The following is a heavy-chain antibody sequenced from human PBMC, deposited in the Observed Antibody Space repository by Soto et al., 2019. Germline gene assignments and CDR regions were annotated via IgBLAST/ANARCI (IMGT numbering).Heavy chain of an antibody. D-gene: IGHD6-19*01. V-gene: IGHV3-11*05. Sequence: QVQLEESGGGLVKPGGSLRLSCAASGFTFSAVYMSWIRQAPNKGLEYISYISSSGTSANYADSVKGRFTISRDNAKIALYLQMNSLRAEDTAVYYCARDRGAVTGQSFDYWGQGALVTVSS. CDR1: GFTFSAVY. J-gene: IGHJ4*02. CDR3: ARDRGAVTGQSFDY. CDR2: ISSSGTSA.